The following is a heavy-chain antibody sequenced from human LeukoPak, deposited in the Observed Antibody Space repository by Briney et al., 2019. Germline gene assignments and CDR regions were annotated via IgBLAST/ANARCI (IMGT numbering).Heavy chain of an antibody. V-gene: IGHV3-30*18. CDR1: GFTFSSYG. J-gene: IGHJ6*02. Sequence: PGGSLRLSCTASGFTFSSYGKHWVRQAPGKGLEWVAAISYDGSSKYYGGSVKGRFTISRDNSKNTLYVQMNSLRAEDTAVYYCAKALVQVRPDYYGMDVWGQGTTVTVSS. CDR2: ISYDGSSK. D-gene: IGHD1-1*01. CDR3: AKALVQVRPDYYGMDV.